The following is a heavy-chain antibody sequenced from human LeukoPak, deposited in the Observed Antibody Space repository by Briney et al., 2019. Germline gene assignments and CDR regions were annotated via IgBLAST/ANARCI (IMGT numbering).Heavy chain of an antibody. CDR1: GFTFSSYA. J-gene: IGHJ4*02. CDR2: ISGSGGST. V-gene: IGHV3-23*01. D-gene: IGHD3-22*01. CDR3: ATTLDYYDSSGYVMYYFDY. Sequence: GGSLRLSCAASGFTFSSYAMSWVRQAPGKGLEWVSAISGSGGSTYYADSVKGRFTISRDNSKDTLYLQMNSLRAEDTAVYYCATTLDYYDSSGYVMYYFDYWGQGTLVTVSS.